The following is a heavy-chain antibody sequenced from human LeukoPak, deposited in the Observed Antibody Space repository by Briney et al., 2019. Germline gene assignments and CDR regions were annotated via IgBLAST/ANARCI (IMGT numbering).Heavy chain of an antibody. Sequence: SETLSLTCTVSGGSISRSRDYWGWIRQPPGKGLEWIGSIYYSGSTYYNPSLKSRVTISGDTSKNQFSLKLSSVTAADTAVYYCAGNKYRRIYRWGQGTLVTVSS. CDR3: AGNKYRRIYR. J-gene: IGHJ4*02. CDR2: IYYSGST. CDR1: GGSISRSRDY. D-gene: IGHD2-2*01. V-gene: IGHV4-39*07.